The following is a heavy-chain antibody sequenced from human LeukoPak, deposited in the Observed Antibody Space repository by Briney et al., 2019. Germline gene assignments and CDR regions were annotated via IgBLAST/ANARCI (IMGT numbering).Heavy chain of an antibody. CDR2: ISSSSSTI. V-gene: IGHV3-48*01. CDR3: ARDMAGYCSSTSCPDPTTYYFDY. Sequence: GGSLRLSCAASGFTFSSYSMNWVRQAPGKGLEWVSYISSSSSTIYYADSVKGRFTISRDNAKNSLYLQMNSLRSEDTAVYYCARDMAGYCSSTSCPDPTTYYFDYWGQGTLVTVSS. CDR1: GFTFSSYS. D-gene: IGHD2-2*01. J-gene: IGHJ4*02.